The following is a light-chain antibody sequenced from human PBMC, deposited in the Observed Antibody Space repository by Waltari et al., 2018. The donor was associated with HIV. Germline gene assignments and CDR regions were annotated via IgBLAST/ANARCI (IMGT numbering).Light chain of an antibody. Sequence: QSVLTQPPSASGTPGQKVTISCSGSSSNIGRNDIFWYQQLPGAAPKLLMYKNDQRPSGVPDRFSGSKSGTSASLAISGLRSEDEADYTCATWDDSLSGVVFGGGTKLNVL. CDR1: SSNIGRND. V-gene: IGLV1-47*01. CDR3: ATWDDSLSGVV. CDR2: KND. J-gene: IGLJ3*02.